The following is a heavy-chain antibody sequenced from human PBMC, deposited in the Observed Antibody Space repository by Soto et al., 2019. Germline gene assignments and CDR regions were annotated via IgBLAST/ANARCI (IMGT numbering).Heavy chain of an antibody. Sequence: SETLSRTWVASPSSVTSYHWSWIRQSPGKGLEWIPYTAYTGNTTYNPSLKSRVTISIATTKNQLSLKLTSMTAADTPVYYCARDVPAGFTHYFGPWDQGTLGTVSS. CDR2: TAYTGNT. CDR3: ARDVPAGFTHYFGP. J-gene: IGHJ5*02. V-gene: IGHV4-59*02. D-gene: IGHD2-21*02. CDR1: PSSVTSYH.